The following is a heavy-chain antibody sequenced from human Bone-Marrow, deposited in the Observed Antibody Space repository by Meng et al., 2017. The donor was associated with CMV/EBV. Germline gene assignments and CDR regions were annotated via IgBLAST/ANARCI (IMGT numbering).Heavy chain of an antibody. CDR3: ARLPGIAVAATLADYYFDY. V-gene: IGHV1-2*02. CDR2: INPNSGGT. J-gene: IGHJ4*02. D-gene: IGHD6-19*01. Sequence: ASVKVSCKASGYTFTGYYMHWVRQAPGQGLEWMGWINPNSGGTNYAQKFQGRVTMTRDTSISTAYMELSRLRSDDTAVYYCARLPGIAVAATLADYYFDYWGQGTLFTVSS. CDR1: GYTFTGYY.